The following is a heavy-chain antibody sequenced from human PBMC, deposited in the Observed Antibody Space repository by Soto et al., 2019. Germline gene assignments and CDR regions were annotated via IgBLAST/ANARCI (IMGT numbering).Heavy chain of an antibody. CDR1: GGSISSGGYS. Sequence: QLQLQESGSGLVKPSQTLSLTCAVSGGSISSGGYSWSWIRQPPGKGLEWIGYIYHSGSTYYNPSLKSRXTIXVXXSKNQFSLKLSSVTAADTAVYYCARAHGSGWGAFDIWGQGTMVTVSS. CDR3: ARAHGSGWGAFDI. D-gene: IGHD3-10*01. J-gene: IGHJ3*02. V-gene: IGHV4-30-2*01. CDR2: IYHSGST.